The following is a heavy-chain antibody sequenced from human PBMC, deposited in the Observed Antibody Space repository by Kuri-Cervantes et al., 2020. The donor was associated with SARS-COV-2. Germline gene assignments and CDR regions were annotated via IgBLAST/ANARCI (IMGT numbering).Heavy chain of an antibody. V-gene: IGHV1-46*01. CDR1: GYTFTSYY. CDR2: INPSGGST. CDR3: ARDRGIAAAGTNWFDP. Sequence: ASVKVSCKASGYTFTSYYMHWVRQAPGQGLEWMGIINPSGGSTSYAQKFQGRVTMTRDTSTSTVYMELSSLRSEDTAVYYCARDRGIAAAGTNWFDPWGQGTPVTVSS. D-gene: IGHD6-13*01. J-gene: IGHJ5*02.